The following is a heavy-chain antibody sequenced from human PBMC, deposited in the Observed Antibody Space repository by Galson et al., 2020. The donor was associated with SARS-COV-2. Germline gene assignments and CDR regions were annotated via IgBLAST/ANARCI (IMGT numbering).Heavy chain of an antibody. J-gene: IGHJ4*02. Sequence: TGGSLRLSCAASGFDFSYYGMHWVRQARGKGLEWVAVISYDGSTKSYRDSVKGRFTISRDNSMNTVYLQMDSLRAEDTAVYYCAKDRPRSVKFPAFESFDSWGQGSLVTVSS. CDR2: ISYDGSTK. CDR1: GFDFSYYG. CDR3: AKDRPRSVKFPAFESFDS. D-gene: IGHD3-3*02. V-gene: IGHV3-30*18.